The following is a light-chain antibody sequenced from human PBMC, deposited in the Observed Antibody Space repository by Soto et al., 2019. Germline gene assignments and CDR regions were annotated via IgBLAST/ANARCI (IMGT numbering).Light chain of an antibody. V-gene: IGKV1-39*01. CDR2: SAS. CDR3: QQSYSTPIT. Sequence: DIQVTQSPPSLSAAVGDRVTISCRASQTIVTYLNCYQHKPGKAPKLLVYSASTLQSGVPSRFRGSGSGTDFTLTISSLQPDDFATYYCQQSYSTPITFGQGTRLEIK. J-gene: IGKJ5*01. CDR1: QTIVTY.